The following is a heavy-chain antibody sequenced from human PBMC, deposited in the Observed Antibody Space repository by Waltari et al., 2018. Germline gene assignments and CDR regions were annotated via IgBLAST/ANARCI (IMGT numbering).Heavy chain of an antibody. D-gene: IGHD6-6*01. J-gene: IGHJ4*02. CDR2: INSDTGVT. CDR1: GYTFTAYY. Sequence: QVQLLQSGAEMKKPGTSVKVSCKTAGYTFTAYYIYWLRQAPGQGLECLGRINSDTGVTDYAQKFQGRVTVTTDTSVTTVYLDLSALTSGDTALYYCARASTPDEYTSHFDYWGQGTPVTVS. CDR3: ARASTPDEYTSHFDY. V-gene: IGHV1-2*06.